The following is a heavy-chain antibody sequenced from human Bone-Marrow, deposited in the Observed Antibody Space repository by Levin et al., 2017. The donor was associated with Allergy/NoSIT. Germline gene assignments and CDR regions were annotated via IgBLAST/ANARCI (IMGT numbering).Heavy chain of an antibody. V-gene: IGHV4-61*01. CDR3: ARDTNTVTWGGFY. Sequence: PSETLSLTCTVSGGSVSSGNYYWSWIRQPPGKGLEWIGYIYNGGITNYNPSLKSRVTISVDTPKNQFSLKLTSVSAADTAVYYCARDTNTVTWGGFYWGQGTLVTVSS. CDR1: GGSVSSGNYY. D-gene: IGHD4-17*01. CDR2: IYNGGIT. J-gene: IGHJ4*02.